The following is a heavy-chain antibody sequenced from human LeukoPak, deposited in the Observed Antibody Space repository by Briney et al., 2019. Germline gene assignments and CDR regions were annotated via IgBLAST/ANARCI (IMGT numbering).Heavy chain of an antibody. CDR1: GFTSSSYA. V-gene: IGHV3-23*01. D-gene: IGHD3-3*01. CDR3: AKDQAAADFWSGYSSIADY. Sequence: GGSLRLSCAASGFTSSSYAMSWVRQAPGKGLEWVSAISGSGGSTYYADSVKGRFTISRDNSKNTLYLQMNSLRAEDTAVYYCAKDQAAADFWSGYSSIADYWGQGTLVTVSS. J-gene: IGHJ4*02. CDR2: ISGSGGST.